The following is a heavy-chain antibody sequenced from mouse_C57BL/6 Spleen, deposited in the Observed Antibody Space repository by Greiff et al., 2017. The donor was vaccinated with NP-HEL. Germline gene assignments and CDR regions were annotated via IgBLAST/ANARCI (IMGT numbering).Heavy chain of an antibody. CDR3: ATYYDVDY. CDR1: GYTFTSYW. J-gene: IGHJ2*01. Sequence: QVQLQQPGAELVKPGASVKLSCKASGYTFTSYWMQWVKQRPGQGLEWIGEIDPSDSYTNYNQKFKGKATLTVDTSSSTAYMQLSSLTSEDSAVYYCATYYDVDYWGQGTTLTVSS. V-gene: IGHV1-50*01. D-gene: IGHD2-4*01. CDR2: IDPSDSYT.